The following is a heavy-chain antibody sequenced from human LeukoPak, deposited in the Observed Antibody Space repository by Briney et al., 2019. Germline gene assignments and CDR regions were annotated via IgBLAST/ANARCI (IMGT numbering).Heavy chain of an antibody. CDR1: GFTFSHYA. J-gene: IGHJ4*02. Sequence: GGSLRLSCAASGFTFSHYAMSWVRQAPGKGLQWVSTISGSGVNTYYADAVKGRFTISSDSSKSTPYLRMNSLKDEDTAVYYCAKVPHPNYFFDYWGQGTLVTVSS. CDR2: ISGSGVNT. CDR3: AKVPHPNYFFDY. V-gene: IGHV3-23*01.